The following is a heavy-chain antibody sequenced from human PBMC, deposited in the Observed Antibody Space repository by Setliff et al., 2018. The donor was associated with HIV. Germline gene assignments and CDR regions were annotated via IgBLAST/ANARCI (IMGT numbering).Heavy chain of an antibody. D-gene: IGHD1-7*01. V-gene: IGHV4-39*01. CDR1: NGSISSSSYF. CDR2: IFYSGST. CDR3: ARRGIIAGTTDF. Sequence: LSLTCTVSNGSISSSSYFWGWIRQPPGKGLEWIGNIFYSGSTYYNPSLKSRVLISVDTSKNQFSLKLTPVTAADTAVYYCARRGIIAGTTDFWGQGTPVTVSS. J-gene: IGHJ4*02.